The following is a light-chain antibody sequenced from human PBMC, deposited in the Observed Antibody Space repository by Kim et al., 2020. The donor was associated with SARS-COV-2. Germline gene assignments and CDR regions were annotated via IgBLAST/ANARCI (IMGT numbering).Light chain of an antibody. CDR2: DGS. Sequence: PGLSIAISCTGTSRDVGGYNTVSWYQQQPGKAPKLIIYDGSSRPSGTSNRFSASKSANTASLTISGLQAEDEADYYCCSYTSSSILFGGGTKVTVL. J-gene: IGLJ3*02. CDR1: SRDVGGYNT. CDR3: CSYTSSSIL. V-gene: IGLV2-14*03.